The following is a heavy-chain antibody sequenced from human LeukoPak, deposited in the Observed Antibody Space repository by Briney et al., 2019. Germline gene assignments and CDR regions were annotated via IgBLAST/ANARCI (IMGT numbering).Heavy chain of an antibody. J-gene: IGHJ5*02. CDR1: GYTFTSYG. CDR2: ISAYNGNT. CDR3: ARGELVGVGVISVGWFDP. Sequence: ASVKVSCKASGYTFTSYGISWVRQAPGQGLEWMGWISAYNGNTNYAQKLQGRVTMTTDTSTSTAYMELRSLRSDDTAVYYCARGELVGVGVISVGWFDPWGQGTLVTISS. D-gene: IGHD3-10*01. V-gene: IGHV1-18*01.